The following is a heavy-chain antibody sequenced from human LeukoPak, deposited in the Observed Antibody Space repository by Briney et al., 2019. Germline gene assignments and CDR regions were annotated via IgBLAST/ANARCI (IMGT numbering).Heavy chain of an antibody. CDR1: GYTFSSDG. CDR2: IRYDGSNK. V-gene: IGHV3-30*02. CDR3: AKDRCSSTSCFPTPMDV. J-gene: IGHJ6*03. D-gene: IGHD2-2*01. Sequence: SCKASGYTFSSDGMHWVRQATGKGLERVAFIRYDGSNKYYADSVKGRFTISRDNSKNTLYLQMNSLRAEDTAVYYCAKDRCSSTSCFPTPMDVWGKGTTVTVSS.